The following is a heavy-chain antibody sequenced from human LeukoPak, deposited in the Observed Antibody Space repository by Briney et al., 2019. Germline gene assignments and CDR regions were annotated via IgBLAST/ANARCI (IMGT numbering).Heavy chain of an antibody. CDR1: GFTFSSYA. Sequence: GGSLRLSCADSGFTFSSYAMSWVRQAPGKGLEWVSAISGSGGSTYYADSVKGRFTISRDNSKNTLYLQMNSLRAEDTAVYYCAKDYLPYYGSGSYYCDWGQGTLVTVSS. D-gene: IGHD3-10*01. CDR3: AKDYLPYYGSGSYYCD. V-gene: IGHV3-23*01. J-gene: IGHJ4*02. CDR2: ISGSGGST.